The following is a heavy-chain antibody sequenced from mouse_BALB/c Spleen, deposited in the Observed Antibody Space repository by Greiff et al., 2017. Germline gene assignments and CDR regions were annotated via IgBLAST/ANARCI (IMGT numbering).Heavy chain of an antibody. CDR1: GYSITSDYA. CDR2: ISYSGST. CDR3: ARKGDYGNYAMDY. J-gene: IGHJ4*01. D-gene: IGHD2-1*01. Sequence: EVQLQESGPGLVKPSQSLSLTCTVTGYSITSDYAWNWIRQFPGNKLEWMGYISYSGSTSYNPSLKSRISITRDTSKNQFFLQLNSVTTEDTATYYCARKGDYGNYAMDYWGQGTSVTVSS. V-gene: IGHV3-2*02.